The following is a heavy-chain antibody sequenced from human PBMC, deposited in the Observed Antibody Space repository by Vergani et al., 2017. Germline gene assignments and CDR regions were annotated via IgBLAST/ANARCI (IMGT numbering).Heavy chain of an antibody. V-gene: IGHV1-69*01. D-gene: IGHD4-17*01. CDR1: GYTFTSYD. J-gene: IGHJ3*02. Sequence: QVQLVQSGAEVKKPGASVKVSCKASGYTFTSYDINWVRQATGQGLEWMGGIIPIFGTANYAQKFQGRVTITADESTSTAYMELSSLRSEDTAVYYCSSRAGLRTVTSDAFDIWGQGTMVTVSS. CDR3: SSRAGLRTVTSDAFDI. CDR2: IIPIFGTA.